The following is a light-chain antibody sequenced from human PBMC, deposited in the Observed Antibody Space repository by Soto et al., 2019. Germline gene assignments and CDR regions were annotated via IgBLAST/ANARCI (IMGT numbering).Light chain of an antibody. Sequence: QSVLTPPASVSGSPGQSITISCTGTCSDVGGYNYVSWHQKHPDKAPKLMIYDVINRPSGVSNRFSGSKSGNTASLTISGLQAEDEADYYCSSYTSDSTYVFGTGTKVTVL. CDR3: SSYTSDSTYV. J-gene: IGLJ1*01. CDR2: DVI. V-gene: IGLV2-14*01. CDR1: CSDVGGYNY.